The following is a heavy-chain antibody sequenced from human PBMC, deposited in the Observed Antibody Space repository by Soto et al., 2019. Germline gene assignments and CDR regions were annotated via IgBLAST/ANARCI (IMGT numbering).Heavy chain of an antibody. D-gene: IGHD2-15*01. CDR2: INHSGST. J-gene: IGHJ4*02. V-gene: IGHV4-34*01. CDR1: GGSFSGYY. Sequence: SETLSLTCAVYGGSFSGYYWSWIRQPPGKGLEWIGEINHSGSTNYNPSLKSRVTISVDTSKNQFSLKLSSVTAADTAVYYCARAVYCSGGSCYSFGEYYFDYWGQGTLVTVSS. CDR3: ARAVYCSGGSCYSFGEYYFDY.